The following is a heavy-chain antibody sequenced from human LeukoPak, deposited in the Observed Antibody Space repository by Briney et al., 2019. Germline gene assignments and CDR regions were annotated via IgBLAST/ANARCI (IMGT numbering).Heavy chain of an antibody. CDR1: GYTFTVDY. D-gene: IGHD3-3*01. CDR3: ARVAGITIFGVVRSNWFDP. V-gene: IGHV1-2*02. Sequence: ASVNVSCKASGYTFTVDYMHWVRQAPGQGLEWMGWINPNSGGTNYAQKSRGRVTITRDTSISTAYMEMSRLRSDDTAVYYGARVAGITIFGVVRSNWFDPWGQGTLVTVSS. J-gene: IGHJ5*02. CDR2: INPNSGGT.